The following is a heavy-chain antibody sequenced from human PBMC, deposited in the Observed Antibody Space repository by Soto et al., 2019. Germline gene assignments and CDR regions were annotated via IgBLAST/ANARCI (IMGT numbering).Heavy chain of an antibody. CDR3: ERDPGLGVAHIDY. J-gene: IGHJ4*02. V-gene: IGHV4-59*02. CDR1: GASVTGFY. CDR2: VFHSGSS. Sequence: PSETLSLTCTVSGASVTGFYWSWIRQPPGKGLEWIGYVFHSGSSNYNPSLKSRVTISVDTSKSQISLRLTSVTAADTAVYYCERDPGLGVAHIDYWGQGTLVTVSS. D-gene: IGHD6-19*01.